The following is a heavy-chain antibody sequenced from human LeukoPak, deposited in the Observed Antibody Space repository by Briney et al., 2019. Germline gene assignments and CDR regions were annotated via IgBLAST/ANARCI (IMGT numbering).Heavy chain of an antibody. V-gene: IGHV4-4*07. J-gene: IGHJ6*03. D-gene: IGHD4-23*01. CDR1: GGSISSYY. Sequence: SETLSLTCTVSGGSISSYYWSWIRQPAGKGLEWIGRIYTSESTSYNPSLKSRVTISVDKSKNQFSLKLSSVTAADTAVYYCASHGKQYYYYYMDVWGKGTTVTVSS. CDR3: ASHGKQYYYYYMDV. CDR2: IYTSEST.